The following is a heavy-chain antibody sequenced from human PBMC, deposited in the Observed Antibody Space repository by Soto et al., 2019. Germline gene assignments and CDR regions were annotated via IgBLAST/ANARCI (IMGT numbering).Heavy chain of an antibody. CDR2: IIPILGIA. V-gene: IGHV1-69*04. Sequence: GLEWMRRIIPILGIANYAQKFRGRVTITADKSPSTAYMELSSLRSEDTAVYYCARGEPDYYDSYGLWGQGTLVTVS. D-gene: IGHD3-22*01. CDR3: ARGEPDYYDSYGL. J-gene: IGHJ4*02.